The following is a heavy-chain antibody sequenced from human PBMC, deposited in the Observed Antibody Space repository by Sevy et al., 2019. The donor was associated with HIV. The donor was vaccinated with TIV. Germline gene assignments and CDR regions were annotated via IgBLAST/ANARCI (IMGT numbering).Heavy chain of an antibody. D-gene: IGHD6-19*01. V-gene: IGHV3-21*01. CDR3: AREGGYSSDYDY. CDR1: GFTFSSYS. J-gene: IGHJ4*02. Sequence: GGSLRLSCAASGFTFSSYSMNWVRQAPGKGLEWVSSISSSSSYIYYADSVKGRFTISRDNAKNSLYLQMNSLRAENTAVYYCAREGGYSSDYDYWGQGTLVTVSS. CDR2: ISSSSSYI.